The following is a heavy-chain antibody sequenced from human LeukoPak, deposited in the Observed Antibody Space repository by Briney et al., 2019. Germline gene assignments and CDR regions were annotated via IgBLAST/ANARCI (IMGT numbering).Heavy chain of an antibody. D-gene: IGHD3-3*01. Sequence: GGSLRLSCAASGFTFSSYWMSWVRQAPGKGLEWVANIKQDGSEKYYVDSVKGRFTISRDDAKNSLYLQMNSLRAEDTAVYYCTRESDFWSGYYNYYYMDVWGKGTTVTVSS. CDR3: TRESDFWSGYYNYYYMDV. J-gene: IGHJ6*03. CDR1: GFTFSSYW. CDR2: IKQDGSEK. V-gene: IGHV3-7*01.